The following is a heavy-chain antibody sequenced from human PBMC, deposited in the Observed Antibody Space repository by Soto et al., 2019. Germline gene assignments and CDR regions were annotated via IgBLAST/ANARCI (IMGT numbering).Heavy chain of an antibody. J-gene: IGHJ4*02. CDR3: AKDMGGIWKGEYSGYDLIGIGY. CDR1: GFTFDDYA. V-gene: IGHV3-9*01. D-gene: IGHD5-12*01. CDR2: ISWNSGSI. Sequence: GGSLRLSCAASGFTFDDYAMHWVRQAPGKGLEWVSGISWNSGSIGYADSVKGRFTISRDNAKNSLYLQMNSLRAEDTALYYCAKDMGGIWKGEYSGYDLIGIGYWGQGTLVTVSS.